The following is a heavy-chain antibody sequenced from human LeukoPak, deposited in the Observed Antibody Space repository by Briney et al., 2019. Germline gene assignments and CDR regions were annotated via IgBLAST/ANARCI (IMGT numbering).Heavy chain of an antibody. Sequence: GGSLRLSCEVSGFTFSSYAMHWVRQAPGKGLEWVAVISSDGSKKDYADSVKGRFTISRDNSKNTLYLQMNSLRAEDTAVYYCAKEIWPTVTTPGHTHFDYWGQGTLVTVSS. CDR2: ISSDGSKK. CDR1: GFTFSSYA. D-gene: IGHD4-17*01. V-gene: IGHV3-30*04. J-gene: IGHJ4*02. CDR3: AKEIWPTVTTPGHTHFDY.